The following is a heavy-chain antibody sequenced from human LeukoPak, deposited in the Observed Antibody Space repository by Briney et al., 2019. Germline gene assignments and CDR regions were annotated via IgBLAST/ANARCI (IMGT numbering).Heavy chain of an antibody. CDR1: GGPISNYY. J-gene: IGHJ3*02. CDR2: IYYSGST. CDR3: ARDRGAAGGNAFDI. D-gene: IGHD6-25*01. V-gene: IGHV4-59*01. Sequence: PSETLSLTCTVSGGPISNYYWSWIRQPPGKGLEWIGYIYYSGSTNYNPSLKSRVTISVDTSKDQFSLKLSSVTAADTAVYYCARDRGAAGGNAFDIWGQGTMVTVSS.